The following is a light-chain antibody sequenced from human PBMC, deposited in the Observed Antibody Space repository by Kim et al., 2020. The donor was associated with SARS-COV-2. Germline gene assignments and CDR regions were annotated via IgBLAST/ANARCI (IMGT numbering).Light chain of an antibody. CDR3: QQYDNY. CDR2: KAS. J-gene: IGKJ2*01. Sequence: STLSASVGDRVIITCRASQSNSMWLAWYQQKPGKAPKLLISKASSLQSGVPSRFSGSGSGTQFTLTISSLQPDDFETYYCQQYDNYFGQGTKLEI. CDR1: QSNSMW. V-gene: IGKV1-5*03.